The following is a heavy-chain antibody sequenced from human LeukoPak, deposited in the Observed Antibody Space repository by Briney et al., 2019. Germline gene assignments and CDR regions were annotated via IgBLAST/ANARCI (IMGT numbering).Heavy chain of an antibody. CDR1: GGSISSYY. CDR2: IYTSGST. V-gene: IGHV4-4*09. J-gene: IGHJ6*03. D-gene: IGHD5-24*01. Sequence: SETLSLTCTVSGGSISSYYWSWIRQPPGKGLEWIGYIYTSGSTNYNPSLKSRVTISVDTSKNQFSLKLSSVTAADTAVYYCARGRDGYNLYYYYYMDVWGKGTTVTVSS. CDR3: ARGRDGYNLYYYYYMDV.